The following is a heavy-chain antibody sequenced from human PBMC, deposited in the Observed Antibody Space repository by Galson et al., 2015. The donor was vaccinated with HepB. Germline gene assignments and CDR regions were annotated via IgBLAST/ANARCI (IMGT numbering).Heavy chain of an antibody. J-gene: IGHJ3*02. V-gene: IGHV3-7*01. D-gene: IGHD2-2*01. CDR3: ARDPAPVYQLHPVDI. CDR1: GFTFSSYW. Sequence: SLRLSCAASGFTFSSYWMSWVRQAPGKGLEWVANIKQDGSEKYYVDSVKGRFTISRDNAKNSLYLQMNSLRAEDTAVYYCARDPAPVYQLHPVDIWGQGTMVTVSS. CDR2: IKQDGSEK.